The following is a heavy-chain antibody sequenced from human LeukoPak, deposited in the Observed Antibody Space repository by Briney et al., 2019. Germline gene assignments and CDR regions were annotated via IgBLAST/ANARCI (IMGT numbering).Heavy chain of an antibody. V-gene: IGHV3-23*01. CDR3: AKSLVRWAFDY. D-gene: IGHD1-26*01. Sequence: QTGGSLRLSCAASGFAFSSYDMSWVRQAPGKGLEWVSSLTTDGGSTEYADSVKGRFTISRDNSKNTLCLQMNSLRAEDTALYFCAKSLVRWAFDYWGRGALVSVSS. J-gene: IGHJ4*01. CDR1: GFAFSSYD. CDR2: LTTDGGST.